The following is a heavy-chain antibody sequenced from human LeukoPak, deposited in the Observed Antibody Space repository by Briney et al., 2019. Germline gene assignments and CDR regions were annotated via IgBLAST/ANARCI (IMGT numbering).Heavy chain of an antibody. CDR1: GGSIRGNY. Sequence: PSETLSLTCTVSGGSIRGNYWSWIRQPPGKGLEWIGYIYYSGITNYTPSLKSRVTISVDTSKNQFSLKLSSVTAADTAVYYCAKVGTKIWFDPWGQGTLVTVSS. CDR2: IYYSGIT. CDR3: AKVGTKIWFDP. J-gene: IGHJ5*02. V-gene: IGHV4-59*01.